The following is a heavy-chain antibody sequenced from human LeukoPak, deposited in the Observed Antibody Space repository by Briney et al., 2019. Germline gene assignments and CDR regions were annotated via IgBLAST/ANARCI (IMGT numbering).Heavy chain of an antibody. D-gene: IGHD1-14*01. CDR1: GGSISSSTYY. CDR2: INHSGST. Sequence: SETLSLTCTVSGGSISSSTYYWSWIRQPPGKGLEWIGEINHSGSTNYNPSLKSRVTISVDTSKNQFSLKLSSVTAADTAVYYCARAGTRYMRIYYFDYWGQGTLVTASS. CDR3: ARAGTRYMRIYYFDY. J-gene: IGHJ4*02. V-gene: IGHV4-39*07.